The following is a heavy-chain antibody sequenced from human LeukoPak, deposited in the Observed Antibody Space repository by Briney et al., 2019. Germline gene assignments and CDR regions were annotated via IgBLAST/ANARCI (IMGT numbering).Heavy chain of an antibody. J-gene: IGHJ4*02. CDR2: IWYDGSNK. CDR1: GFTFSNYG. CDR3: ARKSGPRSVAGLLDC. Sequence: GTSLRLSCAASGFTFSNYGMQWVRQAPGKGLEWVAVIWYDGSNKYYADSVKGRFTISRDNSKNTLYLQMNNPRAEDTAVYYCARKSGPRSVAGLLDCWGQGTLVTVSS. V-gene: IGHV3-33*01. D-gene: IGHD6-19*01.